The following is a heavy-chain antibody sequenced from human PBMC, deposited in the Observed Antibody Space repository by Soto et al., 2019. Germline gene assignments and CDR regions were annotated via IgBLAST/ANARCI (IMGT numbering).Heavy chain of an antibody. CDR3: ARVSLADSSSAASRYYYYYMDV. D-gene: IGHD6-6*01. Sequence: SETLSITCTVSGGSISSYYWSWIRQPPGKGLEWIGYIYYSGSTNYNPSLKSRVTISVDTSKNQFSLKLSSVTAADTAVYYCARVSLADSSSAASRYYYYYMDVWGKGTTVTVSS. V-gene: IGHV4-59*01. CDR1: GGSISSYY. CDR2: IYYSGST. J-gene: IGHJ6*03.